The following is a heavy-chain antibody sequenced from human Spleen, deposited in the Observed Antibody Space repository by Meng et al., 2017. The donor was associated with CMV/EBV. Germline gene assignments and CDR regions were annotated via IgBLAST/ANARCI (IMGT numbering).Heavy chain of an antibody. CDR1: GFTFSIYE. Sequence: GESLKISCVASGFTFSIYEMNWVRQAPGKGLMWVSRIDRDGAVTNYADSVKGRFIISRDNGKNTVSLEMNSLRVEDTAVYFCARLTASIHYSDDLWGRGTLVTVSS. CDR2: IDRDGAVT. CDR3: ARLTASIHYSDDL. J-gene: IGHJ5*02. V-gene: IGHV3-74*01. D-gene: IGHD2-21*01.